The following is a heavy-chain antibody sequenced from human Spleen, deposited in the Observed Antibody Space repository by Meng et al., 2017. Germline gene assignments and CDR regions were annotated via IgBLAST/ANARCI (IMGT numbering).Heavy chain of an antibody. V-gene: IGHV1-69*04. Sequence: QVQLVQSGAEVKKPGASVKVSCKASGYTFTSYDINWVRQATGQGLEWMGRIIPILGIANYAQKFQGRVTITADKSTSTAYMELSSLRSEDTAVYYCARVDTAMVYPYWGQGTLVTVSS. D-gene: IGHD5-18*01. CDR3: ARVDTAMVYPY. CDR1: GYTFTSYD. J-gene: IGHJ4*02. CDR2: IIPILGIA.